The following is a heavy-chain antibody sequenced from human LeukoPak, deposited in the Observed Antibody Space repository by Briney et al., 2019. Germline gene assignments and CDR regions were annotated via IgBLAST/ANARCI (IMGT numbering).Heavy chain of an antibody. D-gene: IGHD1-1*01. CDR3: VRNHNWAFDY. J-gene: IGHJ4*02. V-gene: IGHV3-74*01. CDR1: GFIFSDHW. Sequence: GGSLRLSCAASGFIFSDHWMHWVRQAPGKGLVWLSRINNDGSSTIYADSVKGRFTFSRDNAENTLFLEMSSLGVEDTAVYFCVRNHNWAFDYWGQGTLVTVSS. CDR2: INNDGSST.